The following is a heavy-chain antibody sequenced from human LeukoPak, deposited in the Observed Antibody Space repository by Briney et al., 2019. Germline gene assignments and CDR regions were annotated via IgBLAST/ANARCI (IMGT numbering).Heavy chain of an antibody. J-gene: IGHJ4*02. V-gene: IGHV3-30*02. D-gene: IGHD2-21*01. CDR1: GFTFSSYG. CDR2: IRYDGADK. CDR3: AKDLSGNSPIHFDY. Sequence: QSGGSLRLSCAASGFTFSSYGMHWVRQAPGKGLEWVAFIRYDGADKYYADSVKGRFTISRDNSKNTLYLQMNSLRAEDTAVYYCAKDLSGNSPIHFDYWGQGTLVTVSS.